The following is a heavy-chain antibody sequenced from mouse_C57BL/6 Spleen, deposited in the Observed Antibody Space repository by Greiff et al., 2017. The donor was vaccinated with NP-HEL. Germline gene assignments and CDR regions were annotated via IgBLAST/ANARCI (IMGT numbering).Heavy chain of an antibody. J-gene: IGHJ4*01. CDR2: IYPGDGDT. CDR1: GYAFSSSW. D-gene: IGHD4-1*01. CDR3: ARPKLTGYAMEY. Sequence: VKLMESGPELVKPGASVKISCKASGYAFSSSWMNWVKQRPGKGLEWIGRIYPGDGDTNYNGKFKGKATLTADKSSSTAYMQLSSLTSEDSAVYFCARPKLTGYAMEYWGQGTSVTVSS. V-gene: IGHV1-82*01.